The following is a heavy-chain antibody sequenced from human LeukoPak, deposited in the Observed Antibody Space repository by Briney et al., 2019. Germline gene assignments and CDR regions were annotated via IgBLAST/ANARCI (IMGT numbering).Heavy chain of an antibody. CDR2: INHTGTT. V-gene: IGHV4-34*01. Sequence: PSETLSLTCAVYGGSFSGYYWSWIRQPPGKGLEWIGEINHTGTTNYNPSLKSRFTISVDTSKNQFSLKLTSVTAADTAVYYCARGDPYSSEGFDYWGQGTLVTVSS. CDR1: GGSFSGYY. CDR3: ARGDPYSSEGFDY. J-gene: IGHJ4*02. D-gene: IGHD6-19*01.